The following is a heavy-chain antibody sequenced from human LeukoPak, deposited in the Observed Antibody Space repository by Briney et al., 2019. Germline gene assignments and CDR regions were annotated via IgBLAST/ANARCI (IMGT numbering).Heavy chain of an antibody. CDR1: GFTFSKCG. V-gene: IGHV3-21*01. D-gene: IGHD3-22*01. CDR3: ARGVGDYYDSSGYYYEDWFDP. Sequence: GGSLRLSCAAYGFTFSKCGMNWVRQAPGKGLEWVSSISGTSTHIYYADSVKGRFTISRDNAQNSLYLQMNSLRAEDTAVYYCARGVGDYYDSSGYYYEDWFDPWGQGTLVTVSS. J-gene: IGHJ5*02. CDR2: ISGTSTHI.